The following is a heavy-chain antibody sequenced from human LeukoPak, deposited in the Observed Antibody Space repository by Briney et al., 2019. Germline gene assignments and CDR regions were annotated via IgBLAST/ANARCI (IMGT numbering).Heavy chain of an antibody. Sequence: GGSLRLSCAASGFTVSSNYMSWVRQSPGKGLEWVSVIYSDGSTHYADSVKGRFTISRDNSKNTLYLQMNSLRAEDTAVYYCARAGHSSQDYWGRGTLVTVSS. V-gene: IGHV3-66*01. CDR3: ARAGHSSQDY. D-gene: IGHD3-22*01. CDR1: GFTVSSNY. CDR2: IYSDGST. J-gene: IGHJ4*02.